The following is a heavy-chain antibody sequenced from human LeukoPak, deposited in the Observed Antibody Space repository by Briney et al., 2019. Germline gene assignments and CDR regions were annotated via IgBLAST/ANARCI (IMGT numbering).Heavy chain of an antibody. CDR1: GFTFSSYG. D-gene: IGHD2-15*01. Sequence: GRSLRLSCAASGFTFSSYGMHWVRQAPGKGLEWVAVISYDGSNKYYADSVKGRFTISRDNSKNTLYLQMNSLRAEDTAVYYCAKDVTVVAATRYYYGMDVWGQGTTVTVSS. V-gene: IGHV3-30*18. CDR2: ISYDGSNK. J-gene: IGHJ6*02. CDR3: AKDVTVVAATRYYYGMDV.